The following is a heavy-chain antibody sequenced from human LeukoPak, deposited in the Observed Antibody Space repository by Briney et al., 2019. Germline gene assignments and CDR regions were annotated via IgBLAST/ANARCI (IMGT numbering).Heavy chain of an antibody. CDR2: INPSGGST. CDR1: GYTLTELS. Sequence: ASVKVSCKVSGYTLTELSMHWVRQAPGQGLEWMGIINPSGGSTSYTQKFQGRVTMTRDTSTSTVYMELSSLRSEDTAVYYCARGRDGYNSRGDYWGQGTLVTVSS. D-gene: IGHD5-24*01. V-gene: IGHV1-46*01. CDR3: ARGRDGYNSRGDY. J-gene: IGHJ4*02.